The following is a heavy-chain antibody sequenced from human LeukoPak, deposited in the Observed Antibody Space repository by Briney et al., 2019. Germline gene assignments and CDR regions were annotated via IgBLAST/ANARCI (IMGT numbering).Heavy chain of an antibody. CDR3: VRAARSIYYYGMDV. Sequence: SQTLSLTCAVSGGSISSAGYSWSWIRQPPGKGLEGIGYIYHSGSTYYNPSLKSRVTISVDRSKNQFSLKLSSVTAADTAVYYCVRAARSIYYYGMDVWGKGTTVTVSS. CDR2: IYHSGST. D-gene: IGHD2-2*01. J-gene: IGHJ6*04. CDR1: GGSISSAGYS. V-gene: IGHV4-30-2*01.